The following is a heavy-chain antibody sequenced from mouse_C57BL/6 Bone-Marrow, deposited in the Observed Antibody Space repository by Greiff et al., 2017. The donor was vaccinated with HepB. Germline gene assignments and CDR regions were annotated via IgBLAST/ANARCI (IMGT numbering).Heavy chain of an antibody. V-gene: IGHV6-3*01. D-gene: IGHD1-1*01. CDR2: IRVKSDNYAT. J-gene: IGHJ2*01. Sequence: EVKLMESGGGLVQPGGSMKLSCVASGFTFSNYWMNWVRQSPEKGLEWVAQIRVKSDNYATHYAESVKGRFTISRDDSKSSVYLQMNNLRTEDTGSYYCTGINYYGSSYVDYWGKGNTLTVST. CDR3: TGINYYGSSYVDY. CDR1: GFTFSNYW.